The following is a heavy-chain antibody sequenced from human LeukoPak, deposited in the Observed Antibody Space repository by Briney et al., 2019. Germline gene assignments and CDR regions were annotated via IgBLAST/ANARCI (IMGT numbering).Heavy chain of an antibody. J-gene: IGHJ5*02. CDR3: ARADFIDAGPYLIGP. Sequence: GSVKASCKTSGYGFTDYYIHSVRQAPGQGLEWMGWINTKSGRTSSARKFQGRVTMTRDPSITTVYMDMAWLTSDDTAIYFCARADFIDAGPYLIGPWGQGTLVTVSS. V-gene: IGHV1-2*02. D-gene: IGHD3-3*01. CDR2: INTKSGRT. CDR1: GYGFTDYY.